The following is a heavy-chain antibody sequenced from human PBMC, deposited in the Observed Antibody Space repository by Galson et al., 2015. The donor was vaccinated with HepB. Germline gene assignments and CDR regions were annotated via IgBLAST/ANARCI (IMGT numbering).Heavy chain of an antibody. CDR3: AREPGIAVAGPGLFGY. J-gene: IGHJ4*02. V-gene: IGHV1-2*02. Sequence: SVKVSCKASGYTFTGYYMHWVRQAPGQGLEWMGWINPNSGGTNYAQKFQGRVTMTRDTSISTAYMELSRLRSDDTAVYYCAREPGIAVAGPGLFGYWGQGTLVTVSS. D-gene: IGHD6-19*01. CDR1: GYTFTGYY. CDR2: INPNSGGT.